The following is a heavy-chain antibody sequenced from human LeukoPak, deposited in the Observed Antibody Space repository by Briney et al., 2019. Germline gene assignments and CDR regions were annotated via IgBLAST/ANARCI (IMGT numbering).Heavy chain of an antibody. D-gene: IGHD2-15*01. CDR1: GFTFSSYA. V-gene: IGHV3-30-3*01. CDR2: ISYDGSNK. CDR3: ASVVVAAMDY. J-gene: IGHJ4*02. Sequence: GGSLRPSCAASGFTFSSYAMHWVRQAPGKGLEWVAVISYDGSNKYYADSVKGRFTISRDDSKNTLYLQMNSLRAEDTAVYYCASVVVAAMDYWGQGTLVTVSS.